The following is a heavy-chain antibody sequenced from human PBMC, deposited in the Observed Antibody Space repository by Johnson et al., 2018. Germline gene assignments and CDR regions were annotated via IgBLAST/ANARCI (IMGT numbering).Heavy chain of an antibody. CDR1: GSSFTSYW. D-gene: IGHD3-16*01. J-gene: IGHJ3*01. CDR2: LYPGDSDT. Sequence: VQLVESGAEVTKPXESLXISCKGSGSSFTSYWIGWVRQMPGKGLEWMGILYPGDSDTRYSPAFHGKVTISADKSISTAYPQWSSLKASDTAMYYCAKRGIDGWDAFDFWGQGTMVTVSS. CDR3: AKRGIDGWDAFDF. V-gene: IGHV5-51*01.